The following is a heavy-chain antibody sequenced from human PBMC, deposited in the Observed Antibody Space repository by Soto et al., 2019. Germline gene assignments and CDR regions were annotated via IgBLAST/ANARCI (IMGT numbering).Heavy chain of an antibody. CDR1: GGSISSGGYY. CDR3: ARAHSFYCSSTSCYPVGFDY. J-gene: IGHJ4*02. D-gene: IGHD2-2*01. Sequence: SETLSLTCTVSGGSISSGGYYWRWIRQHPGKGLEWIGYIYYSGSTYYNPSLKSRVTISVDTSKNQFSLKLSSVTAADTAVYYCARAHSFYCSSTSCYPVGFDYWGQGTLVTVSS. CDR2: IYYSGST. V-gene: IGHV4-31*03.